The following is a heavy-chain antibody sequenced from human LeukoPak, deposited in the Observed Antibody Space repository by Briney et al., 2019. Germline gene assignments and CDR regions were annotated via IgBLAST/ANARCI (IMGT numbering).Heavy chain of an antibody. D-gene: IGHD3-10*01. CDR3: ARTYSSTVRGSYYFDY. V-gene: IGHV3-30*04. CDR2: ISYDGSNK. J-gene: IGHJ4*02. Sequence: PGGSLRRSCAASGFTFSSYAMHWVRQAPGKGLEWVAVISYDGSNKYYADSVKGRFTISRDNSKNTLHLQMNSLRAEDTAVYYCARTYSSTVRGSYYFDYWGQGTLVTVSS. CDR1: GFTFSSYA.